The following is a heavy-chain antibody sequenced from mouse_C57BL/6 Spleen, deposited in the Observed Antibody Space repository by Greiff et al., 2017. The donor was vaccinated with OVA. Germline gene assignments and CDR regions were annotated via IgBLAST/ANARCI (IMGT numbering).Heavy chain of an antibody. CDR1: GYTFTSYG. CDR3: ARDWDKYFDV. D-gene: IGHD4-1*01. V-gene: IGHV1-81*01. Sequence: VKVVESGAELARPGASVKLSCKASGYTFTSYGISWVKQRTGQGLEWIGEIYPRSGNTYYNEKFKGKATLTADKSSSTAYMELRSLTSEDSAVYFCARDWDKYFDVWGTGTTVTVSS. CDR2: IYPRSGNT. J-gene: IGHJ1*03.